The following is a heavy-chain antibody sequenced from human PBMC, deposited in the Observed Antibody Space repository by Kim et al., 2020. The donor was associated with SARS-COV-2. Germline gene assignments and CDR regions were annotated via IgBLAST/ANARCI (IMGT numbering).Heavy chain of an antibody. J-gene: IGHJ5*02. CDR3: ARVDCSSTSCYRRWFDP. CDR2: INHSGST. Sequence: SETLSLTCALYGGSFSGYYWSWIRQPPGKGLEWIGEINHSGSTNYNPSLKSRVTISVDTSKNQFSLKLSSVTAADTAVYYCARVDCSSTSCYRRWFDPWGQGTLVTVSS. CDR1: GGSFSGYY. D-gene: IGHD2-2*01. V-gene: IGHV4-34*01.